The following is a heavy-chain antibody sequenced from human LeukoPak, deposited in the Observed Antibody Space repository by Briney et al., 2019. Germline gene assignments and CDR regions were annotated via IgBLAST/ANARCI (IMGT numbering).Heavy chain of an antibody. Sequence: PGGSLRLSCGASGFTFSSCWMSWVRQAPGKGLEWVANIKQDGSEKYYVDSVKGRFTISRDNAKNSLYLQMNSLRAEDTAVYYCARAIIAAGPTTDYWGQGTLVTVSS. J-gene: IGHJ4*02. CDR1: GFTFSSCW. CDR3: ARAIIAAGPTTDY. V-gene: IGHV3-7*01. D-gene: IGHD6-13*01. CDR2: IKQDGSEK.